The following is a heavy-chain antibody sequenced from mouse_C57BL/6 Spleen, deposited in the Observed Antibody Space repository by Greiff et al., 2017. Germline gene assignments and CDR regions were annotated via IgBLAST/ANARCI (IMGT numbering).Heavy chain of an antibody. CDR2: IDPNSGGT. CDR3: ANYGSSPGYWYFDV. CDR1: GYTFTSYW. J-gene: IGHJ1*03. V-gene: IGHV1-72*01. Sequence: QVQLQQPGAELVKPGASVKLSCKASGYTFTSYWMPWVKQRPGRGLEWSGRIDPNSGGTKYNEKFKSKATLTVDKPSSTAYMQLSSLTSEDSAVYYCANYGSSPGYWYFDVWGTGTTVTVSS. D-gene: IGHD1-1*01.